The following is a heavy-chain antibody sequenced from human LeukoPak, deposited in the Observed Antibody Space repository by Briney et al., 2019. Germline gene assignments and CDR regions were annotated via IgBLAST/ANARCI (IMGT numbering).Heavy chain of an antibody. CDR1: GGSISSYY. D-gene: IGHD3-10*01. V-gene: IGHV4-59*01. CDR3: ARGNSITMVRGVWFDP. CDR2: FYYSGST. J-gene: IGHJ5*02. Sequence: SETLSLTWTVSGGSISSYYWSWIRQPPGNGLEWGGYFYYSGSTNYNPSLKSRVTISVDTSKNQFSLKLSSVTAADTAVYYCARGNSITMVRGVWFDPWGQGTLVTVSS.